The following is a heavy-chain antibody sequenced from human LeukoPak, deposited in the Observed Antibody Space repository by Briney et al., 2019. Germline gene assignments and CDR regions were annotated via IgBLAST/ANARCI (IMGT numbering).Heavy chain of an antibody. CDR2: INPSGGST. CDR3: ARLRGYSGYERFDP. V-gene: IGHV1-46*01. CDR1: GYTFTTYN. J-gene: IGHJ5*02. Sequence: GASVKVSCKASGYTFTTYNIHWVRQAPGQGLEWMGIINPSGGSTSYAQKFQGRVTLTRDMSTSTVYMELSSLRSEDTAVYYCARLRGYSGYERFDPWGQGTLVTVSS. D-gene: IGHD5-12*01.